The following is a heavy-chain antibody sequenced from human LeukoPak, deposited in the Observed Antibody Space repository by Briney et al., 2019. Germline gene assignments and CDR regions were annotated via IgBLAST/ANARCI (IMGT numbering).Heavy chain of an antibody. Sequence: PSETLSLTCAIYGGSFSDNYWSWIRQPPGKGLEWIGEINQSGTTNNNPSLKSPVTISVDTSTNQFSLKLSSVTAADTAVYYCARTSKSPYDYVWGSDQLPYLFDYWGQGTLVTVSS. J-gene: IGHJ4*02. CDR3: ARTSKSPYDYVWGSDQLPYLFDY. CDR2: INQSGTT. D-gene: IGHD3-16*02. CDR1: GGSFSDNY. V-gene: IGHV4-34*01.